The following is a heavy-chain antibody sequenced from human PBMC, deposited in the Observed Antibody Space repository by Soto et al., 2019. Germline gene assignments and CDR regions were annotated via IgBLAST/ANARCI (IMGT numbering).Heavy chain of an antibody. CDR1: GYTFTSYG. D-gene: IGHD6-19*01. CDR2: ISAYNGNT. V-gene: IGHV1-18*01. J-gene: IGHJ6*02. CDR3: ARVRWQWLSPGYYGMDV. Sequence: QVQLVQSGAEVKKPGASVKVSCKASGYTFTSYGISWVRQAPGQGLEWMGWISAYNGNTNYAQKLQGRVTMTTDTSPSTADMELRSLRSDDTAVYYGARVRWQWLSPGYYGMDVWGQGTTVTVSS.